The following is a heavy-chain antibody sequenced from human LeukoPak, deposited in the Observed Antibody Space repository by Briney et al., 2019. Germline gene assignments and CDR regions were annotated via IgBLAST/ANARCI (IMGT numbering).Heavy chain of an antibody. J-gene: IGHJ2*01. CDR1: GGSLTDYY. Sequence: SETLSLTCAVYGGSLTDYYWAWIRQPPEKGLEWIGEINHSGSTNYSPSLKSRVTISLDTSNNQFFLKLNSVTAADTAVYYCAREDLYFDLWGRGTLVTVSS. V-gene: IGHV4-34*01. CDR2: INHSGST. CDR3: AREDLYFDL.